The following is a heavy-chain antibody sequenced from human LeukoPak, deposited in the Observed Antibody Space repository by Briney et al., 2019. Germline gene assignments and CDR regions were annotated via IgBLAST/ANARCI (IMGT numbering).Heavy chain of an antibody. J-gene: IGHJ5*02. CDR1: GYSFTSYW. CDR2: IDPSDSYT. D-gene: IGHD6-13*01. V-gene: IGHV5-10-1*01. Sequence: KCGESLKISCKGSGYSFTSYWISWVRQMPGKGLEWMGRIDPSDSYTNYSRSFQGHVTISADKSISTAYLQWSSLKASDTAMYYCARFVEAAAPDWFDPWGQGTLVTVSS. CDR3: ARFVEAAAPDWFDP.